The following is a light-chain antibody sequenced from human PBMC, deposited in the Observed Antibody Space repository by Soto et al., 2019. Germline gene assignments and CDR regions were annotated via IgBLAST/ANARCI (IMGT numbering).Light chain of an antibody. Sequence: EIVLTQSPGTLSLSPGERATLSCRASQTISSSYFAWYQQKPAQAPRLLIYVASSRATDIPDRFSGSGSGTDFTLTISRLEPEDFVVYYCQQYGSSPWTFGQGNKVEVK. CDR1: QTISSSY. V-gene: IGKV3-20*01. CDR2: VAS. CDR3: QQYGSSPWT. J-gene: IGKJ1*01.